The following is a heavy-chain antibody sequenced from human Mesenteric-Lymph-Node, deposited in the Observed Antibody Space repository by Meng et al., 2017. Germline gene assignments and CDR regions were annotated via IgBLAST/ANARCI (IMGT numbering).Heavy chain of an antibody. J-gene: IGHJ4*02. CDR1: GGPFYSYT. V-gene: IGHV1-69*08. CDR3: ARALRGSGYYSDFDY. Sequence: SVKVSCKASGGPFYSYTINWVRQAPGQGLEWMGRILPVLGTTNYAQKFQGRVTITADRSTNTAYMELSSLRSEDTAIYYCARALRGSGYYSDFDYWGQGTLVTVSS. CDR2: ILPVLGTT. D-gene: IGHD3-22*01.